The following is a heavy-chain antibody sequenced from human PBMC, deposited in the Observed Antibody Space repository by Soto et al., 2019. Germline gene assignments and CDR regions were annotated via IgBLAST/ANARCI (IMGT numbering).Heavy chain of an antibody. CDR1: GFTFSSYA. CDR2: ISGSGGST. J-gene: IGHJ6*02. CDR3: AKAYSSGAKNYYYYGMDV. D-gene: IGHD6-25*01. V-gene: IGHV3-23*01. Sequence: EVQLLESGGGLVQPGGSLRLSCAASGFTFSSYAMSWVRQAPGKGLEWVSAISGSGGSTYYADSVKGRFTISRDNSKNTLYLQMNSLRAEDTAVYYCAKAYSSGAKNYYYYGMDVWGQGTTVTVSS.